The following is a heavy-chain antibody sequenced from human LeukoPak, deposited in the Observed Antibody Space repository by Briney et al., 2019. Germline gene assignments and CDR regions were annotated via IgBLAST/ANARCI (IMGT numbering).Heavy chain of an antibody. V-gene: IGHV1-2*02. D-gene: IGHD1-26*01. CDR2: INPNSGGT. J-gene: IGHJ4*02. CDR3: AREAQWELLGYGY. Sequence: ASVKVSCKASGYTFTGYYMHWVRQAPGQGLEWMGWINPNSGGTNYAQKFQGRVTMTRDTSISTAYMELSRLRSDDTAVYYCAREAQWELLGYGYWGQGTLVTVSS. CDR1: GYTFTGYY.